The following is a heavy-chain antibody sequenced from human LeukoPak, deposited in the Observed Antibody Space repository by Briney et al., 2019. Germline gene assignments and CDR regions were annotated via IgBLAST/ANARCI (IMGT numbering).Heavy chain of an antibody. Sequence: SETLSLTCTVSPDSTTSNFWSWVRQPPGKGLEWIGEIHRSGSTNYNPSLQSRATISIDRSKNQIALELSSVTAADTAVYYCAREIVGGFNPGAYWGQGTLVTVSS. J-gene: IGHJ4*02. CDR2: IHRSGST. V-gene: IGHV4-4*02. CDR1: PDSTTSNF. CDR3: AREIVGGFNPGAY. D-gene: IGHD1-14*01.